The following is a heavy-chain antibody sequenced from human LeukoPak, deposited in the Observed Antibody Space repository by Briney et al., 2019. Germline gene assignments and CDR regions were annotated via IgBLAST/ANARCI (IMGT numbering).Heavy chain of an antibody. CDR2: INSDTGGT. CDR3: ARDTITVTTPYFDY. Sequence: APVKVSCKASGYTFTGYYIHWVRQAPGQGLEWMGWINSDTGGTIYAQNFQGRVTMTRDTSTTTAYMELSSLKSDDTAFYYCARDTITVTTPYFDYWGQGTLVTVPS. D-gene: IGHD4-17*01. J-gene: IGHJ4*02. V-gene: IGHV1-2*02. CDR1: GYTFTGYY.